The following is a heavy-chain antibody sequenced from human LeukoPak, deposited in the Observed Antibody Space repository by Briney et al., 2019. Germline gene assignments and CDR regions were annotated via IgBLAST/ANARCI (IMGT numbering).Heavy chain of an antibody. CDR1: GYTLTELS. D-gene: IGHD2-15*01. Sequence: ASVKVSCKVSGYTLTELSMHWVRQAPGKGLEWMGGFDPEDGETIYAQKFQGRVTMTEDTSTDTAYMELSSLRSEDTAVYYCATEVYCSGGSCYSGGFIGGPGIDWGQGTLVTVSS. CDR2: FDPEDGET. J-gene: IGHJ4*02. V-gene: IGHV1-24*01. CDR3: ATEVYCSGGSCYSGGFIGGPGID.